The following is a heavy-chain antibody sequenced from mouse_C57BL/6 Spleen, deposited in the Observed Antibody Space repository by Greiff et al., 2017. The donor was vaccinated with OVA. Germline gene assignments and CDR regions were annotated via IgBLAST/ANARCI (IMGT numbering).Heavy chain of an antibody. CDR2: IYPRSGNT. CDR1: GYTFTSYG. CDR3: ARDYSNYAWCAY. J-gene: IGHJ3*01. Sequence: QVQLKESGAELARPGASVKLSCKASGYTFTSYGISWVKQRTGQGLEWIGEIYPRSGNTYYNEKFKGKATLTADKSSSTAYMELRSLTSEDSAVYFCARDYSNYAWCAYWGQGTLVTVSA. D-gene: IGHD2-5*01. V-gene: IGHV1-81*01.